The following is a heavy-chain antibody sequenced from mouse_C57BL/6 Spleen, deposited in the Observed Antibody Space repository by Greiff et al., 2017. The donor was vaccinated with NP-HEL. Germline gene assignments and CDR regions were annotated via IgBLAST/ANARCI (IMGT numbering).Heavy chain of an antibody. CDR2: IYPGSGNN. V-gene: IGHV1-66*01. Sequence: QVQLQQSGPELVKPGASVKISCKASGYSFTSYYIHWVKQRTGQGLEWIGWIYPGSGNNKYNEKFKGKATLTADTSSSTAYMQLSSLTSEDSAVYYCARDYYGSSHYAMDYWGQGTSVTVSS. D-gene: IGHD1-1*01. J-gene: IGHJ4*01. CDR1: GYSFTSYY. CDR3: ARDYYGSSHYAMDY.